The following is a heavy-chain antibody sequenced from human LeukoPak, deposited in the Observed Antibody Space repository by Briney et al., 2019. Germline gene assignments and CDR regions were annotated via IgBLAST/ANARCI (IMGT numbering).Heavy chain of an antibody. V-gene: IGHV3-74*01. D-gene: IGHD2-2*01. CDR3: ARTIVVVPAAKILGY. CDR2: INPDGSST. Sequence: GGSLRLSCAASGLNFSNYWMHWVRQAPGKGLVWVSRINPDGSSTNYADSVKGRFTISRDNAKNTLYLHMNSLRAEDMAVYYCARTIVVVPAAKILGYWGQGTLVTVSS. CDR1: GLNFSNYW. J-gene: IGHJ4*02.